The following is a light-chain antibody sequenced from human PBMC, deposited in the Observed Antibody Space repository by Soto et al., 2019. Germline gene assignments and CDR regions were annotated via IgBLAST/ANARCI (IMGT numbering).Light chain of an antibody. CDR1: QSVGST. V-gene: IGKV3-15*01. J-gene: IGKJ4*02. CDR2: GAS. CDR3: QQYSSSLT. Sequence: EIFMTQSPATLSVFPVEIVILSCRASQSVGSTLAWYQQKPGQAPRLLIRGASTRATGVPARFSGSGSGTEFTLTISSLQSEDFAVYYCQQYSSSLTFGGGTTLEIK.